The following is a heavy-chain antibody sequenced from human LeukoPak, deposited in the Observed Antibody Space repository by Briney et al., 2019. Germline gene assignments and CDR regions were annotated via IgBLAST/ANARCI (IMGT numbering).Heavy chain of an antibody. Sequence: PSETLSLTCAVYGGSFSGYYWSWIRQPPGKGLEWIGEINHSGSTNYNPSLKSRVTVSVDTSKNQFSLKLSSVTAADTAVYYCARDLGSWNSYYYYGMDVWGQGTTVTVSS. D-gene: IGHD1/OR15-1a*01. J-gene: IGHJ6*02. CDR3: ARDLGSWNSYYYYGMDV. CDR2: INHSGST. CDR1: GGSFSGYY. V-gene: IGHV4-34*01.